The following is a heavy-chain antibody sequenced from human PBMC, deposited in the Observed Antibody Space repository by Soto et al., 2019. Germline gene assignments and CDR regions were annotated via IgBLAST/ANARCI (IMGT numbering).Heavy chain of an antibody. V-gene: IGHV1-18*04. CDR2: ISTYNGNT. D-gene: IGHD3-10*01. CDR1: GYTFTSYG. Sequence: GASVKVSCKASGYTFTSYGISWVRQAPGQGLEWMGWISTYNGNTNYAQKLQGRVTMTTDTSTSTAYMELRSLRSDDTAVYYCARDLAAAEYPYYYGPGPLYGMDVWGQGTTVTV. J-gene: IGHJ6*02. CDR3: ARDLAAAEYPYYYGPGPLYGMDV.